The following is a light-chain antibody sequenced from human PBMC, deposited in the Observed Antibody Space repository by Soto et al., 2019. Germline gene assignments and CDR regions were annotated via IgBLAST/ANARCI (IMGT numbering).Light chain of an antibody. Sequence: EIVMTQSPATLSVSPGDRATLSCRASQSVSSNLAWYQQKPGQAPRLLIYGASTRATGIPARFSGSGSGTEFTLTISSLQSEDFAVYYCQQYNNWPLNFGGGTKVEIK. V-gene: IGKV3-15*01. CDR3: QQYNNWPLN. CDR2: GAS. J-gene: IGKJ4*01. CDR1: QSVSSN.